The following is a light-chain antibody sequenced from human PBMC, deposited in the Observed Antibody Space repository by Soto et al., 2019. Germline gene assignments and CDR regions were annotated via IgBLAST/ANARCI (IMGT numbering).Light chain of an antibody. J-gene: IGKJ5*01. CDR2: AAS. CDR3: QQSYSTPHT. CDR1: QSISSY. Sequence: DIQMTQSPSTLSASVGDRVIITCRASQSISSYLNWYQQKPGKAPKLLIYAASSLQSGVPSRFSGSGSGTDLTLTISSLQPEDFATYYCQQSYSTPHTFGQGTRLEIK. V-gene: IGKV1-39*01.